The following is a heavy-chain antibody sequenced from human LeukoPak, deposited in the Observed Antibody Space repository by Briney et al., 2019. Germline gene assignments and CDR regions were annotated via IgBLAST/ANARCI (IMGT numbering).Heavy chain of an antibody. V-gene: IGHV3-43D*03. D-gene: IGHD2-2*01. CDR2: ISWDGGST. J-gene: IGHJ4*02. CDR1: GFTFDDYA. CDR3: AKGECSSTSCPIDY. Sequence: GGSLRLSCAASGFTFDDYAMHWVRQAPGKGLEWVSLISWDGGSTYYADSVKGRFTTSRDNSKNSLYLQMNSLRAEDTALYYCAKGECSSTSCPIDYWGQGTLVTVSS.